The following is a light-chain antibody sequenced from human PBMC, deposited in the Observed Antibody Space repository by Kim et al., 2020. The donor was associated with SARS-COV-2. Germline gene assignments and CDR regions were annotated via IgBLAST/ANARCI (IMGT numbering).Light chain of an antibody. CDR1: NNF. CDR2: ANE. J-gene: IGLJ7*01. V-gene: IGLV1-51*01. CDR3: GTWDSSLTGV. Sequence: NNFVSWYQQVPGTAPKLLIYANEKRSSGIPDRFSGSKSGTSATLVITGLQTGDEAEYYCGTWDSSLTGVFGGGTQLTVL.